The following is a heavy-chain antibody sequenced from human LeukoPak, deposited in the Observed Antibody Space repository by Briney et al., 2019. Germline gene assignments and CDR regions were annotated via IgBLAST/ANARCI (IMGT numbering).Heavy chain of an antibody. Sequence: GGSLRLSCAASGFTFSSYWMHWVRQAPGKGLVWVSRINSVGSSASYADSVKGRFTISRDNAKNTLYLQMNSLRAEDTAVYYCARDDDYGDYFFDYWGQGTLVTVSS. V-gene: IGHV3-74*01. CDR1: GFTFSSYW. CDR3: ARDDDYGDYFFDY. CDR2: INSVGSSA. J-gene: IGHJ4*02. D-gene: IGHD4-17*01.